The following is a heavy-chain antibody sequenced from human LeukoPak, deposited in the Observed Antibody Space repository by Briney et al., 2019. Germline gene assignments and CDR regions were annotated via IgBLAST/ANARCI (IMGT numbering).Heavy chain of an antibody. D-gene: IGHD6-13*01. V-gene: IGHV3-23*01. CDR1: GFTFSSYA. Sequence: GGSLRLSCAASGFTFSSYAMSWVRQAPGKGLEWVSAISGSGGSTYYADSVKGRFTISRDNSKNTLYLQMNSLRAEDTAVYYCAKPYYESWYSSTYDYWGQGTLVTVSS. CDR3: AKPYYESWYSSTYDY. CDR2: ISGSGGST. J-gene: IGHJ4*02.